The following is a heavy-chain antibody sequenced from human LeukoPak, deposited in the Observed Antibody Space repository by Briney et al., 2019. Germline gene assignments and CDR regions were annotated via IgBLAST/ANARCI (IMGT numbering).Heavy chain of an antibody. CDR3: TKEGGPMAVTTERYSFDQ. J-gene: IGHJ4*02. Sequence: GRSLRLSCAASGFTFSNYGMHWVRQAPGKGLEWVAVVSNDGRVQYYADSVKGRFTISRDNSKNTLSLQMNSLRAEDTAVYYCTKEGGPMAVTTERYSFDQWGQETLVTVSS. CDR1: GFTFSNYG. CDR2: VSNDGRVQ. V-gene: IGHV3-30*18. D-gene: IGHD4-17*01.